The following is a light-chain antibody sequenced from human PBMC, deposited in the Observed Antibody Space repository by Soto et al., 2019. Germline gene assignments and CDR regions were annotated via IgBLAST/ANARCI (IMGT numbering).Light chain of an antibody. CDR2: AAS. J-gene: IGKJ2*01. V-gene: IGKV1-12*01. CDR3: QQSNRFPYT. Sequence: DLQMTQSPSSVSASVGDSVTITCRASQDISSWLAWYQQTPGKAPKLLIYAASTLQSGVPSRFSGSGSGTDFTLTINSLQPEDFATYFCQQSNRFPYTFGQGTKLEIK. CDR1: QDISSW.